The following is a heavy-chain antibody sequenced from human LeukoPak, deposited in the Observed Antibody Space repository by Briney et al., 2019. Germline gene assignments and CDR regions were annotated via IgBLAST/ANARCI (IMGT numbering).Heavy chain of an antibody. Sequence: GGSLRLSCAASGFTFDDYAMHWVRQAPGKGLEWVAIIWYDGSDKFYADSVKGRFTISRDNSKNTLYLQMNSLRAEDTAVYYCARVSDFSNYFDYWGQGTLVTVSS. CDR1: GFTFDDYA. CDR3: ARVSDFSNYFDY. J-gene: IGHJ4*02. D-gene: IGHD3-3*01. CDR2: IWYDGSDK. V-gene: IGHV3-33*08.